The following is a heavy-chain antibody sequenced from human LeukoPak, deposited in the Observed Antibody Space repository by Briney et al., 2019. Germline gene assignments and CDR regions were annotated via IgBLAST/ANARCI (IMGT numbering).Heavy chain of an antibody. D-gene: IGHD4-17*01. Sequence: SQTLSLTCAVSGGSISSGGYSWSWIRQPPGKGLEWIGYIYHSGSTYYNPSLKSRVTISVDRSKNQFSLKLSSVTAADTAVYYCARAKGVTTLDYWGQGTLVTVSS. CDR3: ARAKGVTTLDY. CDR2: IYHSGST. J-gene: IGHJ4*02. V-gene: IGHV4-30-2*01. CDR1: GGSISSGGYS.